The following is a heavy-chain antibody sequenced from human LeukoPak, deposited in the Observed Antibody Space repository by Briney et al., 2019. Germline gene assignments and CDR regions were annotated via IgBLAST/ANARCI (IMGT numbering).Heavy chain of an antibody. CDR2: ISYDGSNK. V-gene: IGHV3-30-3*01. J-gene: IGHJ3*02. Sequence: GGSLRLSCAASGFTFSSYAMHWVRQAPGKGLEWVAVISYDGSNKYYADSVKGRFTISRDNSKNTLYLQMNSLRAEDTAVYYCARADDYGGNSDAFDIWGQGTMVTVSS. D-gene: IGHD4-23*01. CDR1: GFTFSSYA. CDR3: ARADDYGGNSDAFDI.